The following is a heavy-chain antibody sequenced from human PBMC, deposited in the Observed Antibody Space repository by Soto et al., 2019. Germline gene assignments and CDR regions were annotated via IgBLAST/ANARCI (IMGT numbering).Heavy chain of an antibody. J-gene: IGHJ6*02. CDR1: GFGFSAYS. V-gene: IGHV3-30-3*01. D-gene: IGHD5-18*01. CDR3: VRVGWGYTYGNGLDG. CDR2: IQHNGNYI. Sequence: QVQLVESGGGVVHPGGSLRLSCKASGFGFSAYSMHWVRQAPGKGLEWVAVIQHNGNYIQYADFVRGRFTISRDNYKSILYLEMTGLTPEDTALYYCVRVGWGYTYGNGLDGWGQGTTVTVSS.